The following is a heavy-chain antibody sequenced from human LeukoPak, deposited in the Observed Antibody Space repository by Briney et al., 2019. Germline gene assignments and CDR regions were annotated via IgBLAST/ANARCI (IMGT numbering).Heavy chain of an antibody. CDR1: GFTFSSYW. V-gene: IGHV3-74*01. D-gene: IGHD3-10*01. J-gene: IGHJ2*01. CDR2: INSDGSST. CDR3: VRYYTRQSWFFDL. Sequence: GGSLRLSCAASGFTFSSYWMHWVRQATGKGLVWVSRINSDGSSTSYADSVKGRFTISRDNAKNTLYLQMNSLRVEDTAVYYCVRYYTRQSWFFDLRGRGTLVTVSS.